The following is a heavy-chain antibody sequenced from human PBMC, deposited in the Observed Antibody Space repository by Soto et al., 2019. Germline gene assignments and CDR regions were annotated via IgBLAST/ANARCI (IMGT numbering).Heavy chain of an antibody. V-gene: IGHV1-18*01. CDR2: VNIYEGST. CDR3: ARERGGYAYGDY. CDR1: GYSFTSYG. D-gene: IGHD5-18*01. J-gene: IGHJ4*02. Sequence: QVQLVQSGAEVRKPGASVKVSCKASGYSFTSYGITWVRQAPGQGLEWMGWVNIYEGSTNYAQKFQGRVTMTTDTSTSTVYPEVRSLRSGDTAMSYCARERGGYAYGDYWGQGTLVTVSS.